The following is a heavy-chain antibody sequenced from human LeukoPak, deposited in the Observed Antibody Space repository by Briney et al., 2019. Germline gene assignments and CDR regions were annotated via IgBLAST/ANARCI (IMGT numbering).Heavy chain of an antibody. CDR3: ARDRRWELLTYFDY. CDR2: ISWNSVTT. V-gene: IGHV3-9*01. Sequence: PGRSLRLSCAASGFTFADSAMHWVRQVPGKGLEWVSGISWNSVTTEYADSAKGRFTISRDNAKNTLYLQMNSLRAEDTAVYYCARDRRWELLTYFDYWGQGTLVTVSS. D-gene: IGHD1-26*01. CDR1: GFTFADSA. J-gene: IGHJ4*02.